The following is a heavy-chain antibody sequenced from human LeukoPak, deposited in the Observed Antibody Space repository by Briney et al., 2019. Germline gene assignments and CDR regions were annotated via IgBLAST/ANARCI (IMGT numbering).Heavy chain of an antibody. V-gene: IGHV2-5*08. Sequence: SGPALVKPTPTLTLTCTFSGFSLRTRGAGVSWIRQPPGKALEWLSLIYWDDDKRYSPSLKSRLTITKDTSKNQVVLKMTNTDPVDTATYYCAHSGAAGNFDYWGQGTLVTVYS. CDR2: IYWDDDK. D-gene: IGHD6-13*01. CDR3: AHSGAAGNFDY. CDR1: GFSLRTRGAG. J-gene: IGHJ4*02.